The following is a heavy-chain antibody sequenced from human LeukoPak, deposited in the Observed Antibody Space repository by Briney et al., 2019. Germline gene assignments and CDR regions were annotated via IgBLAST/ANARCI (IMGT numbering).Heavy chain of an antibody. CDR1: GYTFTGYY. CDR3: ARSSSLSGTYNDY. CDR2: INPNSGGT. D-gene: IGHD1-26*01. Sequence: ASVRVSCKASGYTFTGYYMHWVRQAPGQGLAWMGWINPNSGGTNYAQKFQGRVTMTRDTSISTAYMELSRLGSDDTGVYYCARSSSLSGTYNDYWGQGTLVTVSS. J-gene: IGHJ4*02. V-gene: IGHV1-2*02.